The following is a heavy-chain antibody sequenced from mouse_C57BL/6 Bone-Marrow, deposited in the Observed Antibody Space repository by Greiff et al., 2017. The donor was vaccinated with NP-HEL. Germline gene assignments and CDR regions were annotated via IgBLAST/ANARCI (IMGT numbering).Heavy chain of an antibody. CDR2: INPYNGDT. CDR1: GYSFTGYF. J-gene: IGHJ3*01. Sequence: VQLQQSGPELVKPGDSVKISCKASGYSFTGYFMNWVMQSHGKSLEWIGRINPYNGDTFYNQKFKGKATLTVDKSSSTAHMELRSLTSEVSAVYYCARPFYYGNYWFAYWGQGTLVTVSA. D-gene: IGHD2-1*01. CDR3: ARPFYYGNYWFAY. V-gene: IGHV1-20*01.